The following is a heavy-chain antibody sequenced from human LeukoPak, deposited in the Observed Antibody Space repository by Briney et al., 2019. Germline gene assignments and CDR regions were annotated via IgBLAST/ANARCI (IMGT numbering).Heavy chain of an antibody. CDR2: IYYSGST. D-gene: IGHD3-3*01. CDR3: ASVGYYFWSGRLGYYYYYMDV. CDR1: GGSISSSSYY. Sequence: ASETPSLTCTVSGGSISSSSYYWGWIRQPPGKGLEWIGSIYYSGSTYYNPSLKSRVTISVDTSKNQFSLKLSSVTAADTAVYYCASVGYYFWSGRLGYYYYYMDVWGKGTTVTVSS. J-gene: IGHJ6*03. V-gene: IGHV4-39*01.